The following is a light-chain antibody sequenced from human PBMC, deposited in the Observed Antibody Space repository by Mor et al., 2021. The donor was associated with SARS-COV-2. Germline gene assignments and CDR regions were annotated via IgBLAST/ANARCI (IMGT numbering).Light chain of an antibody. CDR2: DVS. Sequence: QRPGKAPKLMIYDVSDRPSGVSNRFSGSKSGNTASLTISGLQAEDGADYYCSSYTRSTTLVFGTGTEV. J-gene: IGLJ1*01. CDR3: SSYTRSTTLV. V-gene: IGLV2-14*04.